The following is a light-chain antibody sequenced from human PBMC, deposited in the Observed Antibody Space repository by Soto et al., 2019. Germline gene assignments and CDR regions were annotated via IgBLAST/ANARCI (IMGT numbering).Light chain of an antibody. CDR1: QGISRW. CDR3: QQSNSKSWT. J-gene: IGKJ1*01. CDR2: EAS. Sequence: DIQMTQSPSTLSASVGDRVTITCRASQGISRWLAWYQQKPGRAPKLLIYEASILESGVPSRFSGGGSGTEFTXTXSSXXXXDFATYYCQQSNSKSWTFGQGTRVEIK. V-gene: IGKV1-5*01.